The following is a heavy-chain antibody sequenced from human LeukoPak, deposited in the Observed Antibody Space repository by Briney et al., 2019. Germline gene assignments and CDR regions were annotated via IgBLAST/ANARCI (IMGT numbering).Heavy chain of an antibody. V-gene: IGHV3-66*04. CDR1: GFIFSTYW. Sequence: GGSLRLSCAASGFIFSTYWMSWVRQAPGKGLEWVSVIYSGGSTYYADSVKGRFTISRDNSKNTLYLQMNSLRAEDTAVYYCARHAPPTYYYDSSGSYFDYWGQGTLVTVSS. J-gene: IGHJ4*02. CDR2: IYSGGST. D-gene: IGHD3-22*01. CDR3: ARHAPPTYYYDSSGSYFDY.